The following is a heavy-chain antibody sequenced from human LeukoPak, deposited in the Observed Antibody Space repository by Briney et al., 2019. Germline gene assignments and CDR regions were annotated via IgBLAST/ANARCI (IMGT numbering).Heavy chain of an antibody. CDR1: KFIFGNYT. CDR3: VRERSVKARQEGGHRYYYYMDV. J-gene: IGHJ6*03. D-gene: IGHD6-6*01. CDR2: ISGGSRSI. V-gene: IGHV3-21*04. Sequence: GGSLRLSCAASKFIFGNYTMNWVRQAPGKGLEWVSSISGGSRSIYYADSVKGRFTTSRDNAKDSLSLQMSSLRAEDTGVYYCVRERSVKARQEGGHRYYYYMDVWGNGTTVTVSS.